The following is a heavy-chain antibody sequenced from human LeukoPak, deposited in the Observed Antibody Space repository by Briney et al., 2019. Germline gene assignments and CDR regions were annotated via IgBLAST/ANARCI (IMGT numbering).Heavy chain of an antibody. CDR3: ARGTPQYCSGGSCYSHWFDP. CDR1: GGSFSGYY. Sequence: PSETLSLTCAVYGGSFSGYYWSWIRLPPGKGLEWIGEINHSGSTNYNPSLKSRVTIPVDTSKNQFSLKLSSVTAADTAVYYCARGTPQYCSGGSCYSHWFDPWGQGTLVTVSS. V-gene: IGHV4-34*01. D-gene: IGHD2-15*01. CDR2: INHSGST. J-gene: IGHJ5*02.